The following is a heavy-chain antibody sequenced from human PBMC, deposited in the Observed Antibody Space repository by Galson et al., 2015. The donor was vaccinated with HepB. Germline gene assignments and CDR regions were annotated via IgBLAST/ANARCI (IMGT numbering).Heavy chain of an antibody. Sequence: QSGAEVKKPGESLRISCKASGGTFSSYTISWVRQAPGQGLEWMGRIIPILGIANYAQKFQGRVTITADKSTSTAYMELSSLRSEDTAVYYCARDRRGSRPLDWGQGTLVTVSS. J-gene: IGHJ4*02. CDR3: ARDRRGSRPLD. CDR2: IIPILGIA. D-gene: IGHD3-16*01. CDR1: GGTFSSYT. V-gene: IGHV1-69*04.